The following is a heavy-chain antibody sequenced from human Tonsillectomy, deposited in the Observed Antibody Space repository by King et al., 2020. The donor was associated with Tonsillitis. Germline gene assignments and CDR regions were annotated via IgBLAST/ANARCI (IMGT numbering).Heavy chain of an antibody. CDR2: IFSNDEK. D-gene: IGHD6-13*01. Sequence: HVTLKESGPVLVKPTETLTLTCTVSGFSLSNARMGVSWIRQPPGKALEWLAHIFSNDEKSYSTPLKSRPTISKDTSKSQVVLTMLNMDPVDTATYYCARIRECSSSGYNWFDPWGQGNLGTVSS. CDR3: ARIRECSSSGYNWFDP. CDR1: GFSLSNARMG. J-gene: IGHJ5*02. V-gene: IGHV2-26*01.